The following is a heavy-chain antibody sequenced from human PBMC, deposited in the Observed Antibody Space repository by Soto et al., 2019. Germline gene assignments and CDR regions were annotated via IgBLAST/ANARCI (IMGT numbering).Heavy chain of an antibody. J-gene: IGHJ4*02. Sequence: PGGSLRLSCTASGFTFGDYGVSWFRQAPGKGLEWVGLIRSKDNGGATEYAASVKGRFNISRDDSKSIAYPQMNSLKSEDTAVYYCSRDRGITLVRGLKHDYWGQGTLVTVSS. CDR3: SRDRGITLVRGLKHDY. CDR2: IRSKDNGGAT. D-gene: IGHD3-10*01. V-gene: IGHV3-49*03. CDR1: GFTFGDYG.